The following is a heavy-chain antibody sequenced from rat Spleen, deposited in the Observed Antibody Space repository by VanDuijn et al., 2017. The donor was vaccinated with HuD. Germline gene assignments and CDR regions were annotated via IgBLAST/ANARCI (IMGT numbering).Heavy chain of an antibody. J-gene: IGHJ2*01. CDR1: GFTFSDYY. Sequence: EVQLVESDGGLVQPGRSLKLSCAASGFTFSDYYMAWVRQAPTKGVEWVATINYDGSSTYYRDSVKGRFTISRDNAKSTLYLQMDSLRSEDTATYYCARSVFDYWGQGVMVTVSS. CDR3: ARSVFDY. CDR2: INYDGSST. V-gene: IGHV5-29*01.